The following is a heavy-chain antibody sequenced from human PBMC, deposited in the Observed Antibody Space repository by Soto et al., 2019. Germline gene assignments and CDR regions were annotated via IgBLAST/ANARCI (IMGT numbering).Heavy chain of an antibody. Sequence: GESLKISCAASGFTFSSYAMSWVRQAPGKGLEWVSAISGSGGSTYYADSVKGRFTISRDNSKNTLYLQMNSLRAEDTAVYYGAKEGRGPAPVGYFDYWGQGTLVTVSS. V-gene: IGHV3-23*01. J-gene: IGHJ4*02. D-gene: IGHD3-10*01. CDR1: GFTFSSYA. CDR3: AKEGRGPAPVGYFDY. CDR2: ISGSGGST.